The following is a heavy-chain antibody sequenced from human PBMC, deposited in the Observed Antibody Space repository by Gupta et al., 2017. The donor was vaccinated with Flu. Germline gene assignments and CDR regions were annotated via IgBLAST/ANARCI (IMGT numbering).Heavy chain of an antibody. D-gene: IGHD2-2*01. Sequence: GYYWSWIRQSPGKGLEWIGEINNSGRTNYNPARKRRVTISVDTSKNQVSLTLNSVKEVEKAVYYCAREIVYAASNGTTFDSWDQGTLVTVSS. CDR1: GYY. J-gene: IGHJ4*02. CDR2: INNSGRT. CDR3: AREIVYAASNGTTFDS. V-gene: IGHV4-34*01.